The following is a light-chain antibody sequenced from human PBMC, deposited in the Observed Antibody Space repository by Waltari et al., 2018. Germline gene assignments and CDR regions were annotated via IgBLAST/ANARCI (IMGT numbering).Light chain of an antibody. CDR1: SSDVGDYNY. CDR2: EVS. Sequence: QSALTQPPSASGSPGQSVTISCTGTSSDVGDYNYVAWYQQHPGKAPKLMLFEVSKRPAGFPDRFSGSKSGNTASLTVSGLQAEDEADYYCSSYAGSNDVVFGGGTRLTVL. CDR3: SSYAGSNDVV. V-gene: IGLV2-8*01. J-gene: IGLJ2*01.